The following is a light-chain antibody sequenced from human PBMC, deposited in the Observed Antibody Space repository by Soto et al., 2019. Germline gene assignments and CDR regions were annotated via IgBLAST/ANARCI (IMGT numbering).Light chain of an antibody. V-gene: IGKV3-15*01. CDR3: HQYLNWPQA. CDR1: ESVSSY. J-gene: IGKJ1*01. CDR2: GAS. Sequence: ETVMTQSPATLSVSPGERATLSCRASESVSSYLAWYQQKPGQAPRIIIYGASARATGVPARFSGRGSGTDFTLIISSLQPEDFAVYYCHQYLNWPQAFGQGTKVEIK.